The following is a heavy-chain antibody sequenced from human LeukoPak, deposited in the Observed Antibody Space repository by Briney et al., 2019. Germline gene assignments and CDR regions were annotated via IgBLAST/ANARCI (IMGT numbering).Heavy chain of an antibody. D-gene: IGHD3-22*01. V-gene: IGHV1-3*01. CDR3: ARKGYDSSGYYKSSYYDY. Sequence: GASVKVSCKASGYTFTSYAMHWVRQAPGQRLEWMGWINAGNGNTKYSQKFQGRVTITRDTSASRAHMELSSLRSEDTAVYYCARKGYDSSGYYKSSYYDYWGQGTLVTVSS. CDR2: INAGNGNT. J-gene: IGHJ4*02. CDR1: GYTFTSYA.